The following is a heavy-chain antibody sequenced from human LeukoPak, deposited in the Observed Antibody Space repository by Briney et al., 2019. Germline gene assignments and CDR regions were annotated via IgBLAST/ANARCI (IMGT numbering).Heavy chain of an antibody. CDR1: GYTFTGYY. Sequence: ASVKVSCKASGYTFTGYYMHWVRQAPGRGLEWMGRINPNSGGTNYAQKFQGRVTMTRDTSISTAYMELIRLRSDDTAVYYCARVYTGYSSGWSFDYWGQGTLVTVSS. CDR3: ARVYTGYSSGWSFDY. CDR2: INPNSGGT. V-gene: IGHV1-2*06. D-gene: IGHD6-19*01. J-gene: IGHJ4*02.